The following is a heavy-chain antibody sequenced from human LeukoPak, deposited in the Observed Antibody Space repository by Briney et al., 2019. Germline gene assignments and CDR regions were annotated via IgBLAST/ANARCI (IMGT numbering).Heavy chain of an antibody. D-gene: IGHD3-10*01. CDR1: GFTFSSYSMN. V-gene: IGHV4-59*05. CDR2: IYYSGST. J-gene: IGHJ4*02. CDR3: ARSVGRYYGSGTGYYFDY. Sequence: GSLRLSCAASGFTFSSYSMNWVRQAPGKGLECIGSIYYSGSTYYNPSLKSRVTISVDTSKNQFSLKLSSVTAADTAVYYCARSVGRYYGSGTGYYFDYWGQGTLVTVSS.